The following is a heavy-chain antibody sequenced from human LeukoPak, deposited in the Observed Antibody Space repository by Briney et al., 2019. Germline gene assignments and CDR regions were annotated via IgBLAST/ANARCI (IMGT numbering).Heavy chain of an antibody. CDR3: ASGPGIFGVVITTYFDY. V-gene: IGHV4-39*01. CDR1: GGSISSSSYY. Sequence: SETLSLTCTVSGGSISSSSYYWGWIRQPPGKGLEWIGSIYYSGSTYYNPSLKSRVTISVDTSKNQFSLKLSSVTVADTAVYYCASGPGIFGVVITTYFDYWGQGTLVTVSS. D-gene: IGHD3-3*01. CDR2: IYYSGST. J-gene: IGHJ4*02.